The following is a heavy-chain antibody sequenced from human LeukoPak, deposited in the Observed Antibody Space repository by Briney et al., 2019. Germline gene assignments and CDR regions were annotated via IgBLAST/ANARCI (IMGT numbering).Heavy chain of an antibody. Sequence: GASVKVSCKASGYTFTSYDINWVRQAPGQGLEWMGRIIPIFGTANYAQKFQGRVTITTDESTSTAYMELSSLRSEDTAVYYCARDGGDAFDIWGQGTTVTVSS. CDR2: IIPIFGTA. CDR3: ARDGGDAFDI. V-gene: IGHV1-69*05. J-gene: IGHJ3*02. CDR1: GYTFTSYD.